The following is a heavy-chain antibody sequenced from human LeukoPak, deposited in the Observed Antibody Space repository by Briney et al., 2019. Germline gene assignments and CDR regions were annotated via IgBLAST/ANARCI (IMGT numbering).Heavy chain of an antibody. CDR2: IYYSGST. J-gene: IGHJ4*02. CDR1: GGSISSYY. CDR3: ARLTYYYGSGSYPTYFDY. V-gene: IGHV4-59*08. D-gene: IGHD3-10*01. Sequence: PSETLSLTCTVSGGSISSYYWSWIRQPPGKGLEWIGYIYYSGSTNYNPSLKSRVTISVDTSKNQFSLKLSSVTAADTAVYYCARLTYYYGSGSYPTYFDYWGQGTLVTVSS.